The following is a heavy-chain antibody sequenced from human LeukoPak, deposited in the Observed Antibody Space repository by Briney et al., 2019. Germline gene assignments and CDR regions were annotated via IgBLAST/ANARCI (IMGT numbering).Heavy chain of an antibody. J-gene: IGHJ5*02. V-gene: IGHV1-18*01. Sequence: GAAVTVSCTASGYTFTSYGMSWVRQAPGQGLEWMGWISAYNGNTNYAQKLQGRVTMTPDTSTSTAYMELRSLRSDDTAVYYCARARSPSSGYLLRDHNWFDPWGQGPLVTVSS. D-gene: IGHD3-22*01. CDR3: ARARSPSSGYLLRDHNWFDP. CDR1: GYTFTSYG. CDR2: ISAYNGNT.